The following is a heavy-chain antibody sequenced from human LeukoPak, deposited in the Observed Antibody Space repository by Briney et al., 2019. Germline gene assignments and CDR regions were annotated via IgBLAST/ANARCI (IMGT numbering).Heavy chain of an antibody. CDR2: IYNDGSTT. V-gene: IGHV3-74*01. Sequence: GGSLRLSCVASGFTFSDYWIHWVRHAPGKGMVWVSRIYNDGSTTNYADSVRGRFTVSRDNAKNTVYLQMDSLRAEDTAAYYCASYGSGWFAWGQGTLVTVSS. J-gene: IGHJ5*02. CDR1: GFTFSDYW. D-gene: IGHD6-19*01. CDR3: ASYGSGWFA.